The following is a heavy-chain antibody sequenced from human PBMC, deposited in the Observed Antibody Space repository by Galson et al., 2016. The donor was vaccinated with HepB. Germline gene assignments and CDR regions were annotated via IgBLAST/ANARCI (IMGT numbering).Heavy chain of an antibody. V-gene: IGHV3-7*01. CDR3: LSGFTSGN. CDR2: VNRDGSGT. Sequence: SLRLSCAASGFTFTDYWLVWVRQAPGKGLEFVANVNRDGSGTHFIDFATGLFTISRDNARNLVGLQINSLRTEDTGMHYCLSGFTSGNWGQGTMVTVSS. D-gene: IGHD1-26*01. CDR1: GFTFTDYW. J-gene: IGHJ3*01.